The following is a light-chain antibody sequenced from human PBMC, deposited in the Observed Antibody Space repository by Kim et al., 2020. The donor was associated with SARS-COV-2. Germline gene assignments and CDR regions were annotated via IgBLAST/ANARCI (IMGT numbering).Light chain of an antibody. J-gene: IGKJ4*01. Sequence: SPGERATASCRASQSVSSNYLACYQQKPGQAPRLVIYGASSRATGIPDRFSGSGSGTDFTLTISRLEPEDFAVYYCQQYGTSPLTFGGGTKVDIK. CDR1: QSVSSNY. V-gene: IGKV3-20*01. CDR2: GAS. CDR3: QQYGTSPLT.